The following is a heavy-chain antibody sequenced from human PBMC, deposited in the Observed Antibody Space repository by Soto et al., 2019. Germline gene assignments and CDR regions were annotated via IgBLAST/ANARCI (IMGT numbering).Heavy chain of an antibody. D-gene: IGHD6-25*01. CDR3: ARYKAGYRDGMDV. Sequence: EEQLVESGGNLVQPGGSLRLSCVASGFTFSKYDMNWVRQAPGKGLEWVSYIHNSGAIIYYADSMKGRFTISRDNAKNSLYLQMNSLRAEDTAVYYCARYKAGYRDGMDVWGQGTTVTVSS. CDR2: IHNSGAII. J-gene: IGHJ6*02. V-gene: IGHV3-48*03. CDR1: GFTFSKYD.